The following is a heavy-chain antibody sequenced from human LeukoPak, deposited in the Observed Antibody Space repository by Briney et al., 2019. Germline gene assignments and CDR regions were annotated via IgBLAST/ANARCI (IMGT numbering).Heavy chain of an antibody. CDR1: GFTFSSYG. Sequence: GSLRPSCAASGFTFSSYGMHWVRQAPGKGLEWVAVISYDGSNKYYADSVKGRFTISRDNSKNTLYLQMNSLRAEDTAVYYCAKDYYGSGSYFDYWGQGTLVTVSS. J-gene: IGHJ4*02. D-gene: IGHD3-10*01. CDR2: ISYDGSNK. V-gene: IGHV3-30*18. CDR3: AKDYYGSGSYFDY.